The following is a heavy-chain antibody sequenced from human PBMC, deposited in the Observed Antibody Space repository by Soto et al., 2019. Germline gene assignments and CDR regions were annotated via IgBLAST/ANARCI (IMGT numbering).Heavy chain of an antibody. CDR2: INAGNGNT. CDR3: ARDLGGWPDY. J-gene: IGHJ4*02. V-gene: IGHV1-3*01. CDR1: WYTLTSYS. D-gene: IGHD2-15*01. Sequence: GGSVEGSFKAFWYTLTSYSIHFVGQAPRQRLEWMGWINAGNGNTKYSQKFHGRVTITRDTSASTAYMELSSLRSEDTAVYYCARDLGGWPDYWGQGTLVTVSS.